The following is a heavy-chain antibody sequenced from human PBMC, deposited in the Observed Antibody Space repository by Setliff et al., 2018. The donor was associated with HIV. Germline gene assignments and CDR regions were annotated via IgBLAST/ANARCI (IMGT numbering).Heavy chain of an antibody. J-gene: IGHJ6*03. D-gene: IGHD3-10*01. CDR3: SGSYYPSRWSYHYMDV. CDR1: GFTFSDYY. V-gene: IGHV3-11*04. CDR2: ISMSGGTI. Sequence: KSGGSLRLSCAASGFTFSDYYMSWIRQAPGKGLEWVSYISMSGGTIYYADSVKGRFTISRDNAKSSLYLQMNSLRAEDTAVYYCSGSYYPSRWSYHYMDVWGKGTTVTVSS.